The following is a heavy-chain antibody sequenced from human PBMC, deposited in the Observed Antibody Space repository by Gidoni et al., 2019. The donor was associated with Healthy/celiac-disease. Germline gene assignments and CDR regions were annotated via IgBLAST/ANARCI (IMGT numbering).Heavy chain of an antibody. CDR1: GFSLSTSGVG. CDR2: IYWNDDK. CDR3: AHGMYSGSYYDLFDY. V-gene: IGHV2-5*01. Sequence: QITLKESGPTLVKPTQTLTLTCTFSGFSLSTSGVGVGWIRQPPGKALEWLALIYWNDDKRYSPSLKSRLTITKDTSKNQVVLTMTNMDPVDTATYYCAHGMYSGSYYDLFDYWGQGTLVTVSS. D-gene: IGHD1-26*01. J-gene: IGHJ4*02.